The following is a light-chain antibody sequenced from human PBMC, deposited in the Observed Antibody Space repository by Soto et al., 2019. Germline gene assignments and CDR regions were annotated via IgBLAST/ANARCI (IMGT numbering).Light chain of an antibody. CDR3: QQSYSTARIT. Sequence: DIQMTQSPSSLSASVGYRVTITCRASQSISSYLNWYQQKPGKAPKLLIYAASSLQSGVPSRFSGSGSGTDFTLTISSLQPEDFATYYCQQSYSTARITFGQGTRLEIK. J-gene: IGKJ5*01. CDR2: AAS. V-gene: IGKV1-39*01. CDR1: QSISSY.